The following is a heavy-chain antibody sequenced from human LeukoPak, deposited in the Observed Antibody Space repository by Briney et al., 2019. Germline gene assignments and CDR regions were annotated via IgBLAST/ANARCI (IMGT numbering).Heavy chain of an antibody. J-gene: IGHJ4*02. CDR2: IYYSGST. CDR1: GCSIRSGGYY. D-gene: IGHD5-12*01. CDR3: ARESGYGNFYYFDY. V-gene: IGHV4-31*03. Sequence: SETLSLTCTVSGCSIRSGGYYWSWIRQHPGKGLDWIGYIYYSGSTYYNPSLKSRVTISVDTSKKQFSLKLSSVTAADTAVYYCARESGYGNFYYFDYWGQGTLVTVSS.